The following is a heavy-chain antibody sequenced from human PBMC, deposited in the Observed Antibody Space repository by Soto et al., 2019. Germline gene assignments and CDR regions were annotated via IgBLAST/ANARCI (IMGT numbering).Heavy chain of an antibody. D-gene: IGHD1-26*01. J-gene: IGHJ4*02. CDR3: ARDRGGATSGFDI. Sequence: GGSLRLSCEVSGFSFGDYGMHWVRQAPGKGLEWVAVIWFDGSKKYYVDSVKGRFSISRDNSKNTLALQMNSLRADDTAVYYCARDRGGATSGFDISGQGTLVTVSS. CDR2: IWFDGSKK. CDR1: GFSFGDYG. V-gene: IGHV3-33*01.